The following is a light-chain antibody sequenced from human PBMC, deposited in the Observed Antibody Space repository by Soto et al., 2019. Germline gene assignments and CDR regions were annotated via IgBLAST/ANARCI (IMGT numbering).Light chain of an antibody. CDR2: DVS. V-gene: IGLV2-14*03. CDR1: SSDVGGYHY. CDR3: SSYTITSTYV. J-gene: IGLJ1*01. Sequence: QSVLTQPASVSGSPGQSITISCTGTSSDVGGYHYVSWYQHHPGKAPKLMIYDVSNRPPGVSNRFSGSKSGNTASLTISGLQAEDEADYYCSSYTITSTYVFGTRTKVTVL.